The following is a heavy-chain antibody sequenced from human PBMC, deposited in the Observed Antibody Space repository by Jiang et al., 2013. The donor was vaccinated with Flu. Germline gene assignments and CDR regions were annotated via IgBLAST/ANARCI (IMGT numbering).Heavy chain of an antibody. Sequence: EVKKPGESLRISCKGSGYSFTSYWISWVRQMPGKGLEWMGRIDPSDSYTNYSPSFQGHVTISADKSISTAYLQWSSLKASDTAMYYCARGIAAAGTGYVYYYYMDVWGKGTTVTVSS. V-gene: IGHV5-10-1*01. CDR2: IDPSDSYT. CDR3: ARGIAAAGTGYVYYYYMDV. CDR1: GYSFTSYW. D-gene: IGHD6-13*01. J-gene: IGHJ6*03.